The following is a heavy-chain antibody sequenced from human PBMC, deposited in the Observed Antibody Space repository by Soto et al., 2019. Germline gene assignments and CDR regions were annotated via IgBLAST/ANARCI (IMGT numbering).Heavy chain of an antibody. CDR2: VSSSSDYI. CDR1: ALTFRSDR. J-gene: IGHJ4*02. D-gene: IGHD6-13*01. Sequence: EVQLVESGGGLVKPGGSLRLSCAASALTFRSDRMQWVRQAPGKGLEWVASVSSSSDYIYYADSVTGRFTISRDNAKKALYLQMNSLRAEDTAVYYCPKISEPGNLFDYWGQGTLVTVSS. V-gene: IGHV3-21*01. CDR3: PKISEPGNLFDY.